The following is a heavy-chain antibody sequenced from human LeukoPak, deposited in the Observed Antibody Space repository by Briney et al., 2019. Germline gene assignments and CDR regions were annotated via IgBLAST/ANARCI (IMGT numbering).Heavy chain of an antibody. CDR1: GFTLNNYY. Sequence: GGSLRLSCAASGFTLNNYYMSWVRQAPGKGLEWVSVIYSGGNTYYADSVKGRFTISRDNSKNTLYLQMNSLRAEDTAVYYCARAGRFGGSYYFDHWGQGTLVTVSS. CDR3: ARAGRFGGSYYFDH. J-gene: IGHJ4*02. V-gene: IGHV3-53*01. CDR2: IYSGGNT. D-gene: IGHD1-26*01.